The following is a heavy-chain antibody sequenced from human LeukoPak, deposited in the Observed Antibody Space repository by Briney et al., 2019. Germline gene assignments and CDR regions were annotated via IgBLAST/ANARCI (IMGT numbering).Heavy chain of an antibody. J-gene: IGHJ3*02. V-gene: IGHV4-59*12. Sequence: PSETLSLTCTVSGGSISSYYWSWIRQPPGKGLEWIGYIYHSGSTYYNPSLKSRVTISVDRSKNQFSLKLSSVTAADTAVYYCARGFWSGYYKDAFDIWGQGTMVTVSS. D-gene: IGHD3-3*01. CDR1: GGSISSYY. CDR2: IYHSGST. CDR3: ARGFWSGYYKDAFDI.